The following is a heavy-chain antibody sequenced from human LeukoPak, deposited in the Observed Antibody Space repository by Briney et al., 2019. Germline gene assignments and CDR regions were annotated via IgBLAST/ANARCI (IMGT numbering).Heavy chain of an antibody. V-gene: IGHV3-23*01. Sequence: GGSLRLFCAASGFTFSSYAMSWVRQAPGKGLEWVSAISGSGGSTYHAGSVKGRFTISRDNSKNTLYLQMNSLRAEDTAVYYCARGLQTSWFGELDNDYWGQGTLVTVSS. CDR1: GFTFSSYA. CDR3: ARGLQTSWFGELDNDY. D-gene: IGHD3-10*01. CDR2: ISGSGGST. J-gene: IGHJ4*02.